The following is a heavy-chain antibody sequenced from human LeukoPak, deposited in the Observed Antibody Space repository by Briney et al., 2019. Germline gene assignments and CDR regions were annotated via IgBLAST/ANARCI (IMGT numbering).Heavy chain of an antibody. J-gene: IGHJ4*02. CDR3: ARTRPRTDYYDSSGYYNY. D-gene: IGHD3-22*01. CDR1: GGSFSGYY. V-gene: IGHV4-34*01. CDR2: INHSGST. Sequence: SETLSLTCAVYGGSFSGYYWSWIRQPPGKGLEWIGEINHSGSTNYNPSLKSRVTISVDTSKNQFSLKLSSVTAADTAVYYCARTRPRTDYYDSSGYYNYWGQGTLVIVSS.